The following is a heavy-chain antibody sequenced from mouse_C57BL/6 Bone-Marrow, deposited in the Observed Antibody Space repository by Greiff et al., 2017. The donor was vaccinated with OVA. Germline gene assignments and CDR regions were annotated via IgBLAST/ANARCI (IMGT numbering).Heavy chain of an antibody. V-gene: IGHV1-50*01. D-gene: IGHD1-1*02. CDR2: IDPSDSYT. CDR3: ARRGGDYGY. Sequence: VQLQQPGAELVKPGASVKLSCKASGYTFTSYWMQWVKQRPGQGLEWIGEIDPSDSYTNYNQKFKGKATLTVDTSSSTAYMQLSSLTSEDSAVYYCARRGGDYGYWGQGTTLTVSS. J-gene: IGHJ2*01. CDR1: GYTFTSYW.